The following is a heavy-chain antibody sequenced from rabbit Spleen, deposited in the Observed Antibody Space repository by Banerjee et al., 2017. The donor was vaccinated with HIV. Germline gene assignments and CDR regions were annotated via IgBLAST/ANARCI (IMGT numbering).Heavy chain of an antibody. CDR1: GIDFTNNYM. CDR2: NVHGDGST. CDR3: VRDQAGDAGYGPYYFNL. Sequence: QSLEESGGDLVKPGASLTLTCTASGIDFTNNYMVCWVRQAPGKGLEWIACNVHGDGSTYHASVVNGRFSISRENAQNTLYLQLNSLTAADTATYFCVRDQAGDAGYGPYYFNLWGQGTLVTVS. D-gene: IGHD4-2*01. J-gene: IGHJ4*01. V-gene: IGHV1S40*01.